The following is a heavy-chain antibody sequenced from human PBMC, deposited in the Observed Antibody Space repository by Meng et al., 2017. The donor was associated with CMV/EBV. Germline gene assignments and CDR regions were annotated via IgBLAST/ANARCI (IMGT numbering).Heavy chain of an antibody. Sequence: GSLRLSCTVSGGSISSYYWSWIRQPPGKGLEWTGYIYYSGSTNYNPSLKSRVTISVDTSKNQFSLKLSSVTAADTAVYYCARDVTIFGTRRGMDVWGQGTTVTVSS. CDR2: IYYSGST. CDR3: ARDVTIFGTRRGMDV. CDR1: GGSISSYY. D-gene: IGHD3-3*01. J-gene: IGHJ6*02. V-gene: IGHV4-59*01.